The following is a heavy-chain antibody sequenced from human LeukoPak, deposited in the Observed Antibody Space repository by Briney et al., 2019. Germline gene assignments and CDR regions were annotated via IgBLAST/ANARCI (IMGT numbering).Heavy chain of an antibody. J-gene: IGHJ4*02. CDR3: ARGSWSSSSSDY. D-gene: IGHD6-6*01. CDR1: GGSFRGYY. CDR2: INHSGST. Sequence: SETLSLTCAVYGGSFRGYYWSWIRQPPGKGLEWIGDINHSGSTNYNPSLKSRVTISVDTSKNQFSLKLSSVTAADTAVYYCARGSWSSSSSDYWGQGTLVTVSS. V-gene: IGHV4-34*01.